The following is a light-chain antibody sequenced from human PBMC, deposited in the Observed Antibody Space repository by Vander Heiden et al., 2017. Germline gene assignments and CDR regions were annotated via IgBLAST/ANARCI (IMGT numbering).Light chain of an antibody. CDR3: QQYYSTPWGARYT. Sequence: IVMTNAPHSLAVSLGEGATINCKSSQSVLYSSNNKNYLAWYQQKPGQPPKRLIYWASTRESGVPDTFSGSGYGKDFTLTISSLHAEEVAVYYSQQYYSTPWGARYTFGPGTKLEI. CDR1: QSVLYSSNNKNY. V-gene: IGKV4-1*01. CDR2: WAS. J-gene: IGKJ2*01.